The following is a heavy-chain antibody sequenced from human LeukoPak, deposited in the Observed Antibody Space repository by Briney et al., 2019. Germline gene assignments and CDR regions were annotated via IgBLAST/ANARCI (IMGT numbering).Heavy chain of an antibody. J-gene: IGHJ4*02. D-gene: IGHD5-18*01. CDR3: ARMGMDAAMITNFFDY. CDR1: GYTFTSNY. Sequence: ASVKVSCKASGYTFTSNYMHWVRRAPGQGLEWMGAIHPSGGSTSYAQKFQGRVTMTKDTSTSTAYMELSSLRSEDTAIYYCARMGMDAAMITNFFDYWGQGTLITVSS. V-gene: IGHV1-46*01. CDR2: IHPSGGST.